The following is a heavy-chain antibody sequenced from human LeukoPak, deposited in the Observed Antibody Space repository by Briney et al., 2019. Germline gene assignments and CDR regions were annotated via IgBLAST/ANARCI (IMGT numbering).Heavy chain of an antibody. CDR2: IWYDGSNK. CDR1: GXTFSSYG. CDR3: ARDPVQYYYGSGSYYGVYFEY. Sequence: PGGSLRLSCAASGXTFSSYGMHWVRQAPGKGLEWVALIWYDGSNKYYADSVRGRFTISRDNSKNLLYLQMNSLRAEDTAIYYCARDPVQYYYGSGSYYGVYFEYWGQGTLVTVSS. J-gene: IGHJ4*02. D-gene: IGHD3-10*01. V-gene: IGHV3-33*01.